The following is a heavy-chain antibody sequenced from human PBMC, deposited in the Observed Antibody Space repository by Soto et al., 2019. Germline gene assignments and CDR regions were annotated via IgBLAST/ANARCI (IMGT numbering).Heavy chain of an antibody. D-gene: IGHD6-13*01. CDR1: GSTFSSYW. V-gene: IGHV3-74*01. J-gene: IGHJ4*02. CDR3: AIDRPGYSSSWYFDY. Sequence: PGGSLRLSCAASGSTFSSYWMRWVRQPPWKGLVWVSRINSDGSSTSYEDSVKGRFTISRDNAKNTLYLQMNSLRAEDTAVYYCAIDRPGYSSSWYFDYWGQGSLVTVTS. CDR2: INSDGSST.